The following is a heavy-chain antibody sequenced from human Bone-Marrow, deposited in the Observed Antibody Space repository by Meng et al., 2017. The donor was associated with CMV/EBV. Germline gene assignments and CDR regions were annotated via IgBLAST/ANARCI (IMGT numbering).Heavy chain of an antibody. CDR1: GFTFSSYA. D-gene: IGHD3-22*01. J-gene: IGHJ4*02. Sequence: GESLKISCAASGFTFSSYAMSWVRQAPGKGLEWVSAISGSGDYIYYADSVKGRFTISRDSAKNSLYLQMNSLRAEETAVYYCARGLGVRSSGYYYVYNWGQGTLVTVSS. CDR3: ARGLGVRSSGYYYVYN. CDR2: ISGSGDYI. V-gene: IGHV3-21*01.